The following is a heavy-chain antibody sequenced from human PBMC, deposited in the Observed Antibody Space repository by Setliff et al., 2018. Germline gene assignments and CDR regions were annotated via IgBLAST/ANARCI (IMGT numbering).Heavy chain of an antibody. CDR3: ARHAITQSLVADF. J-gene: IGHJ4*02. V-gene: IGHV1-18*01. Sequence: ASVKVSCKASGYTFSNFGFSWVRQAPGQGLEWMGWISTRNDDTGYAQKFKGRVTLTTDTSTNTAYMELRSLRSDDTAVYYCARHAITQSLVADFWGQGILVTVSS. CDR1: GYTFSNFG. CDR2: ISTRNDDT. D-gene: IGHD2-8*02.